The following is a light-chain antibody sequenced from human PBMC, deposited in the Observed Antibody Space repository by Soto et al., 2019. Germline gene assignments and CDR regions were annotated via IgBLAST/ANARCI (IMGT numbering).Light chain of an antibody. CDR3: QQRSRWPVT. J-gene: IGKJ1*01. V-gene: IGKV3D-20*02. CDR2: GAS. CDR1: QSVISSS. Sequence: EILLTQSPGTLSLSPGERATLSCRASQSVISSSLAWYQQKPGQAPSLLIYGASSRATGIPVRFSGSGSETNFTLTISSLEPEDFAVYYCQQRSRWPVTFGQGTKVDIK.